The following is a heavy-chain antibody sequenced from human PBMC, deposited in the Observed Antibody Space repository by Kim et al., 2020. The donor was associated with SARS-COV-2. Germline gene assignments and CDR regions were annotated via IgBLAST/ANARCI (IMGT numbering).Heavy chain of an antibody. CDR3: AKDGITMVRGVMHWFDP. J-gene: IGHJ5*02. CDR1: GFTFDDYA. V-gene: IGHV3-43*02. Sequence: GGSLRLSCAASGFTFDDYAMHWVRQAPGKGLEWVSLISGDGGSTYYADSVKGRFTISRDNSKNSLYLQMNSLRTEDTALYYCAKDGITMVRGVMHWFDPWGQGTLVTVSS. CDR2: ISGDGGST. D-gene: IGHD3-10*01.